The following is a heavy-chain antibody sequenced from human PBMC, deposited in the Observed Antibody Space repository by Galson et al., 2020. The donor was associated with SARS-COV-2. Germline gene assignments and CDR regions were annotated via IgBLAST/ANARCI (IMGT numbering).Heavy chain of an antibody. J-gene: IGHJ3*02. CDR1: GFTFNSYA. Sequence: GESLKISCAASGFTFNSYAMHWVRQAPGKGLEWVAVISYDGSNKYYADSVKGRFTISRDNSKHTLYLQMNSLRAEDTAVYYCARPESGSYYNAFDIWGQGTMVTVSS. D-gene: IGHD1-26*01. CDR3: ARPESGSYYNAFDI. CDR2: ISYDGSNK. V-gene: IGHV3-30*04.